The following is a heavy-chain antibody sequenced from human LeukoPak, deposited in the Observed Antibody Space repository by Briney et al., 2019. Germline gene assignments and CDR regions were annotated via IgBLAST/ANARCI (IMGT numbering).Heavy chain of an antibody. CDR1: GFTFSSHW. J-gene: IGHJ4*02. CDR2: NNTDGSTT. D-gene: IGHD6-13*01. Sequence: GGSLRLSCATAGFTFSSHWMHWVRQGPGKGLVWVSRNNTDGSTTSYADSVKGRFTISRDNAKNTLYLQMNSLRAEDTAVYYCARVIIAATGIDYWGQGTLVTVSS. V-gene: IGHV3-74*01. CDR3: ARVIIAATGIDY.